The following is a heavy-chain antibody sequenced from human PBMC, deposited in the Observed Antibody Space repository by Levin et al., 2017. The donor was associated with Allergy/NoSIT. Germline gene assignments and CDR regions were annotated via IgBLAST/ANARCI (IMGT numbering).Heavy chain of an antibody. V-gene: IGHV3-23*01. Sequence: PGGSLRLSCAASGFTFNTYAMSWVRQAPGKGLEWVSGISNGGGSTYYADSVKGRFTISRDNSKNTLYLQMNSLRVEDTAVYYCARDYSSAYWGQGTLITVSS. CDR1: GFTFNTYA. CDR2: ISNGGGST. CDR3: ARDYSSAY. J-gene: IGHJ4*02. D-gene: IGHD6-25*01.